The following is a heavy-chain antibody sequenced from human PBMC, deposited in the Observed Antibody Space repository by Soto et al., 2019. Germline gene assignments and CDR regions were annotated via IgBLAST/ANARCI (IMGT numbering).Heavy chain of an antibody. D-gene: IGHD6-19*01. CDR2: IKQDGSDK. J-gene: IGHJ4*02. CDR3: ARARSGPDY. Sequence: DVQLVESGGGLVQPGGSLRLSCTASGFTFSDYWMTWLRQAPGKGLEWVANIKQDGSDKYYLDAVKGRFTISRDNAKNALFLQMNSLRAEDTAVYYCARARSGPDYWGQGTLVTFSS. V-gene: IGHV3-7*03. CDR1: GFTFSDYW.